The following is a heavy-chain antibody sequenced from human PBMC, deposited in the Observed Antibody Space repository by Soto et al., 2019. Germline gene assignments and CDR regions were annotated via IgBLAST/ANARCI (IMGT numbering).Heavy chain of an antibody. CDR2: IYPADSDT. CDR3: AASIFYYGMDV. V-gene: IGHV5-51*01. Sequence: GESLKISCKGSGYNFRAYWIAWVRQVPGKGLEWLGIIYPADSDTKYNPSFQGQVTISADKSITTTYLQWSSLKASDTAIYYCAASIFYYGMDVWGQGTTVTVSS. J-gene: IGHJ6*02. CDR1: GYNFRAYW.